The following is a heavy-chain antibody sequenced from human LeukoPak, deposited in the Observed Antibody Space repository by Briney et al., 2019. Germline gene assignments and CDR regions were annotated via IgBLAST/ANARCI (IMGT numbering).Heavy chain of an antibody. CDR1: GFTFSSYS. CDR2: ISSSSSYI. Sequence: GGALRLSCAASGFTFSSYSMNWVRQAPGKGLEWVSSISSSSSYIYYADSVKGRFTISRDNAKNSLYLQMNSLRAEDTAVYYCARGQPGGWLTDYWGQETLVTVSS. D-gene: IGHD6-19*01. J-gene: IGHJ4*02. CDR3: ARGQPGGWLTDY. V-gene: IGHV3-21*01.